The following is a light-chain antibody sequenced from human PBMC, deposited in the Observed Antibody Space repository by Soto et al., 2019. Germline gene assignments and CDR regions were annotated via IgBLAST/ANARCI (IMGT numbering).Light chain of an antibody. CDR3: QQRSNWPPLLT. J-gene: IGKJ4*01. Sequence: EIVLTQSPATLSLSPGERATLSCRASQSVSSYLAWYQQKPGQAPRLLIYDASNRATGIPARFSGSGSGTDLTLTISSLEPEDFAVYYCQQRSNWPPLLTFGGGTKVDIK. V-gene: IGKV3-11*01. CDR1: QSVSSY. CDR2: DAS.